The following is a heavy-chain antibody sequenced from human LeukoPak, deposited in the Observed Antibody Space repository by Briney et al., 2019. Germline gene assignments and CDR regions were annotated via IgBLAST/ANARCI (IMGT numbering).Heavy chain of an antibody. V-gene: IGHV4-30-4*01. CDR3: ARESAPYGGNSEQNDY. CDR2: IYYSGST. D-gene: IGHD4-23*01. CDR1: GGSISSGDYY. Sequence: SETLSLTCTVSGGSISSGDYYWSWIRQPPGKGLEWIGYIYYSGSTYYNPSLKSRVTISVDTSKNQFSLKLSSVTAADTAVYYCARESAPYGGNSEQNDYWGQGTLVTVSS. J-gene: IGHJ4*02.